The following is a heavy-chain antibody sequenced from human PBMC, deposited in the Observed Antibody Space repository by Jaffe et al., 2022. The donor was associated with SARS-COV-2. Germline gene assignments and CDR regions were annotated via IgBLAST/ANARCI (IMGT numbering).Heavy chain of an antibody. D-gene: IGHD6-19*01. V-gene: IGHV4-59*01. CDR2: IYYSGTS. J-gene: IGHJ3*02. CDR3: ARIKRSGWYTSWAFDI. Sequence: QVQLQESGPGLVKPSETLSLTCTVSGDSITGYYWNWIRQPPGKGLELIGYIYYSGTSNYNPSLKSRVTISVDTSKRQFSLKLSSVTAADTAVYYCARIKRSGWYTSWAFDIWGQGTMVTVSS. CDR1: GDSITGYY.